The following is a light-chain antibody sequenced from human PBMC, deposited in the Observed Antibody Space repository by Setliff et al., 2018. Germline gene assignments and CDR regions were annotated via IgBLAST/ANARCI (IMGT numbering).Light chain of an antibody. J-gene: IGLJ3*02. CDR3: CSYAGSYTWV. CDR2: XVT. V-gene: IGLV2-11*01. CDR1: XXXXXXXXX. Sequence: QSALTQPRSVSGSPGQSVTVSCTGTXXXXXXXXXXXXXXXXXXXXXXXXXXXVTKRPSGVPDRFSGSKSGTTASLTISGLQAEDEADYYCCSYAGSYTWVFGGGTKVTVL.